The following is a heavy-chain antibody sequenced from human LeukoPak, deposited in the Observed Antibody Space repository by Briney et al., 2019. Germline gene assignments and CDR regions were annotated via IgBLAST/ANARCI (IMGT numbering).Heavy chain of an antibody. CDR1: GFTFSNYG. CDR3: AKDPAAMPRQDDY. J-gene: IGHJ4*02. Sequence: GGALRLSCAASGFTFSNYGMSWVRQAPGKGLEGVSAISNGGGFTYYADSVKGRFTISRDNSKNTVYLQMNSLRAEDTAVYYCAKDPAAMPRQDDYWGQGTLVTVSS. CDR2: ISNGGGFT. V-gene: IGHV3-23*01. D-gene: IGHD2-2*01.